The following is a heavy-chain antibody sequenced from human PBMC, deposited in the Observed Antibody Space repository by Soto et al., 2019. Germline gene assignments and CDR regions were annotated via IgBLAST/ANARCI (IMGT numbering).Heavy chain of an antibody. D-gene: IGHD1-20*01. Sequence: SETLSLTCTVSGGSISSYYWSWIRQPPGKGLEWIGYIYYSGSTNYNPSLKSRVTISVETSKNQFSLKLSSVTAADTAVYYCARFGSVSGTLPDWGQGTLVTVSS. V-gene: IGHV4-59*01. CDR2: IYYSGST. CDR3: ARFGSVSGTLPD. J-gene: IGHJ4*02. CDR1: GGSISSYY.